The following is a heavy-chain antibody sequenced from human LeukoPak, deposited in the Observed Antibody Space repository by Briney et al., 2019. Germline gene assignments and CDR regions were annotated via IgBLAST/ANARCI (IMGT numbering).Heavy chain of an antibody. D-gene: IGHD1-26*01. V-gene: IGHV3-30*02. CDR2: IRYYGSNK. CDR1: GFTFSNYA. CDR3: AKKWGQARTESGKYFDD. J-gene: IGHJ4*02. Sequence: GGSLRLSCAASGFTFSNYAMHWVRQAPGKGLEWVAFIRYYGSNKYYTDSVKGRFTISRDNSKDTLYLKMDRLRAEETAVYYCAKKWGQARTESGKYFDDWGQGTLVTVSP.